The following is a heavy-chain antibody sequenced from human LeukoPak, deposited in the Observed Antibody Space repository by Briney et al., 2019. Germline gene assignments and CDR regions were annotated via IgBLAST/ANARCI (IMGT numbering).Heavy chain of an antibody. J-gene: IGHJ4*02. CDR1: GFTFRSYW. D-gene: IGHD5-12*01. CDR2: INQGGSVQ. CDR3: ARVEYSGWNLEY. V-gene: IGHV3-7*01. Sequence: PGGSLRLSCAASGFTFRSYWMSWVRQAPGKGLEWVANINQGGSVQYYMDSVKGRFTISRDDDKNSLYVQMNSLRDEDTAVCYCARVEYSGWNLEYWGQGTLVTVSS.